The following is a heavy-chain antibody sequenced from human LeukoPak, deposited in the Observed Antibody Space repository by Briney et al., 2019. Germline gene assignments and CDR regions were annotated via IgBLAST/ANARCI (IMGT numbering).Heavy chain of an antibody. V-gene: IGHV3-21*01. CDR1: GFTFSSYS. J-gene: IGHJ4*02. CDR2: ISSSSSYI. D-gene: IGHD3-10*01. Sequence: GGSLRLSCAASGFTFSSYSMNWVRQAPGKGLEWVSSISSSSSYIYYADSVKGRFTISRDNAKNSLYLQMNSLRAEDTAVYYCARDRGSGSXXXXXYWGXGXLXTVSS. CDR3: ARDRGSGSXXXXXY.